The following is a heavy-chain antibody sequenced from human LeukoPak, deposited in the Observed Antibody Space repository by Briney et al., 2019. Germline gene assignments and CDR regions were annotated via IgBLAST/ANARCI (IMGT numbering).Heavy chain of an antibody. CDR1: GFTFSTYS. CDR3: VRDYQFYFDY. CDR2: ISSRTI. D-gene: IGHD3-16*02. J-gene: IGHJ4*02. Sequence: GGSLRLSCAASGFTFSTYSMNWVRQAPGKGLEWVSYISSRTISYADSVKGRFTISRDNAKNSQYLQINSLRDEDTAVYYCVRDYQFYFDYWGQGTLVTVSS. V-gene: IGHV3-48*02.